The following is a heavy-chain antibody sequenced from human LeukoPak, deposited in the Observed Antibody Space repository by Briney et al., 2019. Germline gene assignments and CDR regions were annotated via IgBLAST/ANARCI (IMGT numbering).Heavy chain of an antibody. J-gene: IGHJ1*01. V-gene: IGHV3-21*01. Sequence: GGSLRLSCAASGFTFSSYTMSWVRQAPGKGLEWVSSISSSSSYIYYADSVKGRFTISRDNAKNSLYLQMNSLRAEDTAVYYCARSGPRLDYDSSGYYSFQHWGQGTLVTVSS. D-gene: IGHD3-22*01. CDR1: GFTFSSYT. CDR3: ARSGPRLDYDSSGYYSFQH. CDR2: ISSSSSYI.